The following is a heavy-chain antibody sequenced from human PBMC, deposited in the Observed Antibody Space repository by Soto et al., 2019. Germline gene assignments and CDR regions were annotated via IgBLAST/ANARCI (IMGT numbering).Heavy chain of an antibody. Sequence: GGSLRLSCAASGFTFSSYSMNWVRQAPGKGLEWVSSISSSSSYIYYADSVKGRFTISRDNAKNSLYLQMNSLRAEDRAVYYCARDGIVVVVAATREGAFDIWGQGTMVTVSS. CDR3: ARDGIVVVVAATREGAFDI. V-gene: IGHV3-21*01. CDR1: GFTFSSYS. CDR2: ISSSSSYI. J-gene: IGHJ3*02. D-gene: IGHD2-15*01.